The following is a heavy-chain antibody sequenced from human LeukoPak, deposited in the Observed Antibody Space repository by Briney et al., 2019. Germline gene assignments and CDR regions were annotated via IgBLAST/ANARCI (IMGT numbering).Heavy chain of an antibody. V-gene: IGHV4-61*02. D-gene: IGHD5-18*01. J-gene: IGHJ4*02. CDR3: ARVEATATAYFDS. CDR1: GDSVSSGGYY. Sequence: PSETLSLTCTVSGDSVSSGGYYWSWLRQPAGKGLGWIGRIYPSGNTNYNPSLKSRVTISMDTSKNQFSLKLSSVTAADTAVYYCARVEATATAYFDSWGQGTLVTVSS. CDR2: IYPSGNT.